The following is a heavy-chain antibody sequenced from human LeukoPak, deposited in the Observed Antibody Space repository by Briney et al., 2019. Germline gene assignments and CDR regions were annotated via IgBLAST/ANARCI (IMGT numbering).Heavy chain of an antibody. J-gene: IGHJ4*02. Sequence: GGSLRLSCAASGFSFSSFAMTWVRQAPGKGLEWVSTIRSNGVTAYNADSVKGRFTISRDSSKNTVYLQMNSLRVEDTAIYYCARGQEFDDGVFDSWGQGTLVTVSS. V-gene: IGHV3-23*01. D-gene: IGHD1-1*01. CDR2: IRSNGVTA. CDR1: GFSFSSFA. CDR3: ARGQEFDDGVFDS.